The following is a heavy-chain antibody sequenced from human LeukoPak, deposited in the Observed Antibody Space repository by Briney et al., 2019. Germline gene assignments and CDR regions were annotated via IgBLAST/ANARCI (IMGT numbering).Heavy chain of an antibody. CDR2: ISSSGSTI. CDR1: GFTFSVYY. CDR3: ARDYYYDSSGYLGR. V-gene: IGHV3-11*04. D-gene: IGHD3-22*01. J-gene: IGHJ4*02. Sequence: KPGGSLRLSCAASGFTFSVYYMSWIRQAPGKGLEWVSYISSSGSTIYYADSVKGRFTISRDNAKNSLYLQMNSLRAEDTAVYYCARDYYYDSSGYLGRWGQGTLVTVSS.